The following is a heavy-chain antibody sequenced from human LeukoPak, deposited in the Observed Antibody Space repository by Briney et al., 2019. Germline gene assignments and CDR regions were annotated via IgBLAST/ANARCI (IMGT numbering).Heavy chain of an antibody. CDR1: GYTFTNYD. CDR2: ISAYNGNT. Sequence: ASVKVSCKASGYTFTNYDINWVRQAPGQGLEWMGWISAYNGNTNYAQKLQGRVTMTTDTSTSTAYMELRSLRSDDTAVYYCARVVYGSGSYYKVSGAFDIWGQGTMVTVSS. D-gene: IGHD3-10*01. CDR3: ARVVYGSGSYYKVSGAFDI. J-gene: IGHJ3*02. V-gene: IGHV1-18*01.